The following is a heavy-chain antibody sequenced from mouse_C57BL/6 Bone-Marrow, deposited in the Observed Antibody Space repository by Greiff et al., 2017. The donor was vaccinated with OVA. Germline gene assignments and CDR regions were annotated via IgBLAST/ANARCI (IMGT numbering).Heavy chain of an antibody. CDR2: ISSGGSYT. V-gene: IGHV5-6*01. J-gene: IGHJ3*01. CDR1: GFTFSSYG. CDR3: ARQGKLVAY. Sequence: EVKLVESGGDLVKPGGSLKLSCAASGFTFSSYGMSWVRQTPDKRLEWVATISSGGSYTYYPDSVKGRFTISRDNAKNTLYLQMSSLKSEDTAMYHCARQGKLVAYWGQGTLVTVSA.